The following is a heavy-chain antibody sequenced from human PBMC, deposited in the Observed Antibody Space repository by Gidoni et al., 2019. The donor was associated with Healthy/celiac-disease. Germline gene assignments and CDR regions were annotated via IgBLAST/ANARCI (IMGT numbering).Heavy chain of an antibody. V-gene: IGHV3-30*18. CDR1: GFTFSSYG. CDR2: ISDDGSNK. Sequence: QVQLVESGGGVVQPGRSLRLSCAASGFTFSSYGMHWVRQAPGKGLEWVAVISDDGSNKYYADSVKGRFTISRDNSKNTLYLQMNSLRAEDTAVYYCAKDFSMTHYYGMDVWGQGTTVTVSS. J-gene: IGHJ6*02. CDR3: AKDFSMTHYYGMDV. D-gene: IGHD3-22*01.